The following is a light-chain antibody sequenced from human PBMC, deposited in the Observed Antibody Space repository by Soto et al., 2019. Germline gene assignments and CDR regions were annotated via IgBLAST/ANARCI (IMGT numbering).Light chain of an antibody. CDR2: KAS. J-gene: IGKJ1*01. V-gene: IGKV1-5*03. CDR1: QSISTW. CDR3: QQYNSYSAGT. Sequence: DIQMTQSPSTLSASVGDRVTITCRASQSISTWLDWYQQKPGKAPNLLIYKASSLESGVPSRFSGSGSGTEFTLTISSLQPDDFATYYCQQYNSYSAGTCGQGTKGEIK.